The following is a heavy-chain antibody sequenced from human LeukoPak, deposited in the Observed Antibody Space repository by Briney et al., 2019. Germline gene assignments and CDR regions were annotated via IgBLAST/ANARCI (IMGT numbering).Heavy chain of an antibody. J-gene: IGHJ3*02. CDR2: ISGSGGST. CDR3: AKDQQIVVVPADAFDI. V-gene: IGHV3-23*01. D-gene: IGHD2-2*01. Sequence: GGSLRLSCAASGFTFSSYAMSWVRQAPGKGLEWVSAISGSGGSTYYADSVKGRFTISRDNSKNTLYLQMNSLRAEDTAVYYCAKDQQIVVVPADAFDIWGQGTMVTVS. CDR1: GFTFSSYA.